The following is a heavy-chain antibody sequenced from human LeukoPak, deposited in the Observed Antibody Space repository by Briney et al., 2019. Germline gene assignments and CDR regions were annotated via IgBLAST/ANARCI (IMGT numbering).Heavy chain of an antibody. CDR1: GGTFSSYA. D-gene: IGHD3-10*01. J-gene: IGHJ4*02. Sequence: ASVKVSYKASGGTFSSYAISWVRQAPGQGLEWMGRIIPIFGTANYAQKFQGRVTITTDESTSTAYMELSSLRSEDTAVYYCARAITMVRGVTELWGQGTLVTVSS. CDR2: IIPIFGTA. CDR3: ARAITMVRGVTEL. V-gene: IGHV1-69*05.